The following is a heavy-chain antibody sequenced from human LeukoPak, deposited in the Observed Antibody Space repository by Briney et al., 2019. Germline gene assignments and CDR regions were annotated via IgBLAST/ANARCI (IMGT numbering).Heavy chain of an antibody. Sequence: PETLSLTCTVSGGSISISNYYWGWIRQPPGKGLEWIGSMSYSGRTYYNPSLKTRVTVSLDTSKNQFSLKLSSVTAADTAVYYCARTVVGIAVAPFDYWGQGTLVTVSS. CDR1: GGSISISNYY. CDR3: ARTVVGIAVAPFDY. CDR2: MSYSGRT. V-gene: IGHV4-39*01. J-gene: IGHJ4*02. D-gene: IGHD6-19*01.